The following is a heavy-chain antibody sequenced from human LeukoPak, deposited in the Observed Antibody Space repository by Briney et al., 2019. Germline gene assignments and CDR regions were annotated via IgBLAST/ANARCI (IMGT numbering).Heavy chain of an antibody. D-gene: IGHD2-2*01. CDR2: INPHSGGT. Sequence: ASVKVSCKASGYSFTEFSMHWVRQAPGQGLEWMGWINPHSGGTNYAQKFQGGVTMTRDTSITTAYMELSSLRSDDTAVYYCARDVGEYCSSTNCYASHYWGQGTLVTVSS. J-gene: IGHJ4*02. CDR3: ARDVGEYCSSTNCYASHY. V-gene: IGHV1-2*02. CDR1: GYSFTEFS.